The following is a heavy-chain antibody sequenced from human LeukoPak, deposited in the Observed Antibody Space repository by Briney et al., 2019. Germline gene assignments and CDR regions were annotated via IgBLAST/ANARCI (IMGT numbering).Heavy chain of an antibody. CDR2: IIPKAATP. V-gene: IGHV1-69*06. J-gene: IGHJ4*02. D-gene: IGHD3-22*01. CDR3: AREQQGKYYDINNSIEYYFDY. CDR1: GGTFTSCA. Sequence: SVKVSCKASGGTFTSCAISWVRQAPGEGLEWMGGIIPKAATPNYSQKFQGRVTISADKSTSTAYMELSRLTSEDTAVYYCAREQQGKYYDINNSIEYYFDYWGQGTPVTVSS.